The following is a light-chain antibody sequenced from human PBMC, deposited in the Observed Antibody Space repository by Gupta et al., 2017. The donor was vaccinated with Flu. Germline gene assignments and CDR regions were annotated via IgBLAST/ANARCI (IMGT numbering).Light chain of an antibody. CDR3: EEWDDSLNAVL. V-gene: IGLV1-44*01. Sequence: QSVLTQSPSASGTPGQWVTISCSGSGSNIGSNLVSWYQHLPGTAPKLLIHTNAHRPSGVPDRFSASKSVTSASLAIRGLQSEDEAEYYCEEWDDSLNAVLFGGGTKLTVL. J-gene: IGLJ3*02. CDR2: TNA. CDR1: GSNIGSNL.